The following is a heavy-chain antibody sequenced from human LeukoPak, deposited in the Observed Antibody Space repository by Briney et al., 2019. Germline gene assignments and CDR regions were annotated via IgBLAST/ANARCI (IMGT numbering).Heavy chain of an antibody. CDR3: TTELVGATFESRYFDY. D-gene: IGHD1-26*01. CDR2: IKSKTDGGTT. CDR1: GFTFSNAW. Sequence: GGSLRLSCAVSGFTFSNAWMSWVRQAPGKGLEWVGRIKSKTDGGTTDYAAPVKGRFTISRDDSKNTLYPQMNSLKTEDTAVYYCTTELVGATFESRYFDYWGQGTLVTVSS. J-gene: IGHJ4*02. V-gene: IGHV3-15*01.